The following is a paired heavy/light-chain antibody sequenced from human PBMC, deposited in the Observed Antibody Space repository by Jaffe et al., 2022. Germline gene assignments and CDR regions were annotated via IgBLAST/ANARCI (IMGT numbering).Light chain of an antibody. CDR3: SSYTTTPTHVL. CDR2: HVT. Sequence: QSALTQPASVSGSPGQSITISCTGTNNDVGNYNYVSWYQQQPGKAPKLIIYHVTDRPSGVSNRFSGSKSGITASLTISGLQAEDEADYYCSSYTTTPTHVLFGGGTKLTVL. V-gene: IGLV2-14*03. J-gene: IGLJ2*01. CDR1: NNDVGNYNY.
Heavy chain of an antibody. CDR3: ARDGDDTMTWDYFFDY. Sequence: QVQLQESGPGLLKPSETLSLTCAVSGYSISGVYYWAWIRQPPGGGLEWIASIDHSGNSFYNPSLKSRLMISVDKSRDQFSLKLFSVTAADTAVYYCARDGDDTMTWDYFFDYWGQGALVTVSS. J-gene: IGHJ4*02. D-gene: IGHD3-10*01. CDR1: GYSISGVYY. V-gene: IGHV4-38-2*02. CDR2: IDHSGNS.